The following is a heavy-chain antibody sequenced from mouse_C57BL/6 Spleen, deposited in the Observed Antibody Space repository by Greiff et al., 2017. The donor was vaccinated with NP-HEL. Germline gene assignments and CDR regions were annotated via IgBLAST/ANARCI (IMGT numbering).Heavy chain of an antibody. D-gene: IGHD1-1*01. CDR1: GYAFSSYW. J-gene: IGHJ1*03. CDR2: IYPGDGDT. Sequence: VQLQQSGAELVKPGASVKISCKASGYAFSSYWMNWVKQRPGKGLEWIGQIYPGDGDTNYNGKFKGKAKLTADKSSSTAYMQLSSLTSEDSAVYVCARVEGYYYGSRGYFDVWGTGTTVTVSS. V-gene: IGHV1-80*01. CDR3: ARVEGYYYGSRGYFDV.